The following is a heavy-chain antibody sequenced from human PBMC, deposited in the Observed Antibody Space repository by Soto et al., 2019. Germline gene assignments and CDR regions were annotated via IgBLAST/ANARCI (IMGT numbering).Heavy chain of an antibody. CDR2: IYYSGST. CDR3: ARVHSSSWYKVAFDI. CDR1: GGSISSYY. D-gene: IGHD6-13*01. V-gene: IGHV4-59*08. J-gene: IGHJ3*02. Sequence: SETLSLTCTVSGGSISSYYWSWIRQPPGKGLEWIGYIYYSGSTNYNPSLKSRVTISVDTSKNQFSLKLSSVTAADTAVYYCARVHSSSWYKVAFDIWGQGTMVTVSS.